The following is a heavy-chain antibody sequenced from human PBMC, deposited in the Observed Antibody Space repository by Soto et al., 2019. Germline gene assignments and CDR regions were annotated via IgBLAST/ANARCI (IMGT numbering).Heavy chain of an antibody. CDR1: GFTFSSYG. CDR2: ISYDGSNK. Sequence: QVQLVESGGGVVQPGRSLRLSCAASGFTFSSYGMHWVRQAPGKGLEWVAVISYDGSNKYYADSVKGRFTISRDNSKNTWYLQMNSLRAEDTAGYYCAKDYYDFWSGYSPLEAFDIWGQGTMVTVSS. V-gene: IGHV3-30*18. J-gene: IGHJ3*02. D-gene: IGHD3-3*01. CDR3: AKDYYDFWSGYSPLEAFDI.